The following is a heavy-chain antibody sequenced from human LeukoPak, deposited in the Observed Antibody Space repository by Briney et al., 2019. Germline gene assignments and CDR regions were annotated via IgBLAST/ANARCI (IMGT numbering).Heavy chain of an antibody. Sequence: GGSLRLSCAASGFTFSSYEMNWVRQAPGKGLEWVSFISGSSSYIYYADSVKGRFTISRDNAKNSLYLQMNSLRAEDTAVYYCARGEYGSGSYHIDYWGQGTLVTVSS. V-gene: IGHV3-21*01. J-gene: IGHJ4*02. CDR2: ISGSSSYI. D-gene: IGHD3-10*01. CDR1: GFTFSSYE. CDR3: ARGEYGSGSYHIDY.